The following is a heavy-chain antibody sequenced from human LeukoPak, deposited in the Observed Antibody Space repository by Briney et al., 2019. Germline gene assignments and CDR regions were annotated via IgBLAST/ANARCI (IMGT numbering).Heavy chain of an antibody. J-gene: IGHJ4*02. CDR1: GGSFSGYY. CDR2: INHSGST. D-gene: IGHD1-26*01. CDR3: AREGGVDY. Sequence: PSETLSLTCAVYGGSFSGYYWSWIRQPPGKGLEWIGGINHSGSTNYNPSLKSRVTISVDTSKNQFSLKLSSVTAADTAVYYCAREGGVDYWGQGTLVTVSS. V-gene: IGHV4-34*01.